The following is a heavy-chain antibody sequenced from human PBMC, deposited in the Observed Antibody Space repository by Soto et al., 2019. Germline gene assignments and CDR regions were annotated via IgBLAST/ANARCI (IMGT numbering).Heavy chain of an antibody. J-gene: IGHJ4*02. Sequence: GGSLRLSCAASGFTFSSYGMHWVHQAPGKGLEWVAVIWYDGSNKYYADSVKGRFTISRDNSKNTLYLQMNSLRAEDTAVYYCARVRNSGSYAAWVFDYWGQGTLVTVSS. CDR3: ARVRNSGSYAAWVFDY. V-gene: IGHV3-33*01. D-gene: IGHD1-26*01. CDR1: GFTFSSYG. CDR2: IWYDGSNK.